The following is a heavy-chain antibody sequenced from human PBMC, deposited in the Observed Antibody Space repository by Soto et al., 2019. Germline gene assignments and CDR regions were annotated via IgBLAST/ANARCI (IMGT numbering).Heavy chain of an antibody. CDR2: ISGSGGST. CDR3: AKERDDFWSGSRNWFDP. J-gene: IGHJ5*02. CDR1: GFPFSSYA. Sequence: GGSLRLSCAASGFPFSSYAMSWVRQAPGKGLEWVSAISGSGGSTYYADSVKGRFTISRDDSKNTLYLQMNSLRAEDTAVYYCAKERDDFWSGSRNWFDPWGQGTLVTVSS. V-gene: IGHV3-23*01. D-gene: IGHD3-3*01.